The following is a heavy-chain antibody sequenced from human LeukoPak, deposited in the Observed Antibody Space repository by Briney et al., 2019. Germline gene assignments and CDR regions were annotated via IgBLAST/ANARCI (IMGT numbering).Heavy chain of an antibody. V-gene: IGHV3-21*06. CDR2: FTSRSRSI. D-gene: IGHD6-13*01. Sequence: GGSLRLSCVASGFTFSSYSMTWVRQAPGKGLEWLSSFTSRSRSIYYADSVKGRFAISRDNAKNQLYLQMNSLRAEDTAIYYCARENSGIAATDMIDYWGQGTLVTVSS. CDR1: GFTFSSYS. CDR3: ARENSGIAATDMIDY. J-gene: IGHJ4*02.